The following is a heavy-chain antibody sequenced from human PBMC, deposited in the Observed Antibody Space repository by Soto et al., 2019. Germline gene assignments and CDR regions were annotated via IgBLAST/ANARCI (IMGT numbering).Heavy chain of an antibody. D-gene: IGHD3-22*01. V-gene: IGHV4-39*01. CDR2: IYYSGST. CDR1: GGSISSSSYY. Sequence: SETLSLTCTFSGGSISSSSYYWGWIRQPPGKGLEWIGSIYYSGSTYYNPSLKSRVTISVDTSKNQFSLKLSSVTAADTAVYYCARDYDSSGYYDYWGQGTLVTVSS. CDR3: ARDYDSSGYYDY. J-gene: IGHJ4*02.